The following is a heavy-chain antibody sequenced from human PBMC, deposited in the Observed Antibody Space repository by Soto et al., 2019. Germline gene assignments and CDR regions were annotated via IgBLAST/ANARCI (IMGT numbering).Heavy chain of an antibody. Sequence: GESLKISCKGSGYSFTSYWIGWVRQMPGKGLEWMGIIYPGDSDTRYSPSFQGQVTISADKSISTAYLQWSSLKASDTAMYYCARHGRGGGLSYYYYYGMDVWGQGTTVTVSS. CDR3: ARHGRGGGLSYYYYYGMDV. V-gene: IGHV5-51*01. CDR2: IYPGDSDT. J-gene: IGHJ6*02. CDR1: GYSFTSYW. D-gene: IGHD2-21*01.